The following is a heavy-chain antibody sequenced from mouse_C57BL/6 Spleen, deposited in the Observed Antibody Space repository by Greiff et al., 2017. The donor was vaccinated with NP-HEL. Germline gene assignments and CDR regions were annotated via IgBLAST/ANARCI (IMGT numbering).Heavy chain of an antibody. CDR1: GYAFSSYW. V-gene: IGHV1-80*01. J-gene: IGHJ1*03. CDR3: ARDYGSPSYFDV. CDR2: IYPGDGDT. D-gene: IGHD1-1*01. Sequence: VKLMESGAELVKPGASVKISCKASGYAFSSYWMNWVKQRPGKGLEWIGQIYPGDGDTNYNGKFKGKATLTADKSSSTAYMQLSSLTSEDSAVYFCARDYGSPSYFDVWGTGTTVTVSS.